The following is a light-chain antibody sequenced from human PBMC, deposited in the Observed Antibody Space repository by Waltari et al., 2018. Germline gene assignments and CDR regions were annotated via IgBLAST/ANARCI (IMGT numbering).Light chain of an antibody. J-gene: IGLJ1*01. CDR2: DVS. CDR3: SSYTSSSLYV. CDR1: RSDVGGYNY. V-gene: IGLV2-14*03. Sequence: QSALTQPASVSGSPGQSITISCTGTRSDVGGYNYVSWYQQHPGKAPKLMIYDVSNRPSGVSNRLSGSKSGNTASLTISGLQAEDEADYYCSSYTSSSLYVFGTGTKVTVL.